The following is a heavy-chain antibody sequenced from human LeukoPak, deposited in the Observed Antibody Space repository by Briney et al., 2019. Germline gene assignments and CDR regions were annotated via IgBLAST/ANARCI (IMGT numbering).Heavy chain of an antibody. Sequence: ASVKVSCKASGYTFSSYGISWVRQAPGQGLEWMGWISAYNGNTNYAQKFQGRVTITADESTSTAYMELSSLRSEDTAVYYCARGGVPAARGRPLAFDIWGQGTMVTVSS. V-gene: IGHV1-18*01. CDR1: GYTFSSYG. J-gene: IGHJ3*02. CDR3: ARGGVPAARGRPLAFDI. CDR2: ISAYNGNT. D-gene: IGHD2-2*01.